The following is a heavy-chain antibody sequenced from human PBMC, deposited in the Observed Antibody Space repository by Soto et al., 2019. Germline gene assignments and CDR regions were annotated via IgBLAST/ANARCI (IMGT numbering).Heavy chain of an antibody. CDR1: GFTYTDFA. CDR2: ISYDGSDK. J-gene: IGHJ6*02. Sequence: VQLVESGGGEVQPGRSLRLSCAASGFTYTDFALHWVRQAPGKGLEWVAIISYDGSDKYYADSVKGRFAIPRDNPKNTLYLEMNSLRPEDPAVYFCARRAWDSYYAIDVWGQGTTVTVFS. V-gene: IGHV3-30*09. D-gene: IGHD3-22*01. CDR3: ARRAWDSYYAIDV.